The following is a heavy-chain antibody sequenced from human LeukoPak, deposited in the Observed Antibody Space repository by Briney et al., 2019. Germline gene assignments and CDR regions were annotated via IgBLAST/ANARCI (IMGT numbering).Heavy chain of an antibody. D-gene: IGHD3-22*01. CDR3: AKDHVHYDSSGYYYYYYYMDV. Sequence: SGGSLRLSCAASGFTFSSYGMHWVRQAPGKGLEWVAFIRYDGSNKYYADSVKGRFTISRDNSKNTLYMQMNSLRAEDTAVYYCAKDHVHYDSSGYYYYYYYMDVWGKGTTVTISS. CDR1: GFTFSSYG. V-gene: IGHV3-30*02. CDR2: IRYDGSNK. J-gene: IGHJ6*03.